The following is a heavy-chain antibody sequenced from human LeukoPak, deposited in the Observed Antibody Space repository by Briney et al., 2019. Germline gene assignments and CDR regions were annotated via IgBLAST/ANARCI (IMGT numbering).Heavy chain of an antibody. D-gene: IGHD4-23*01. Sequence: PGGSLRLSCAASGFTLSSYAMHWVRQAPGKGLEWVSYISSSGSDIYYADSVKGRFTISRDNAKNSLYLHMNSLRAEDTAVYYCARDYGGSSPFDYWGQGTLVTVSS. CDR2: ISSSGSDI. CDR1: GFTLSSYA. J-gene: IGHJ4*02. CDR3: ARDYGGSSPFDY. V-gene: IGHV3-48*03.